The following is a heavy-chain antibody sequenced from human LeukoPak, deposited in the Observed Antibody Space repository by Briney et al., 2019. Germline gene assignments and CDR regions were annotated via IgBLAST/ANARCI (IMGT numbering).Heavy chain of an antibody. CDR1: GYTFTSYD. D-gene: IGHD3-9*01. CDR2: MNPNSGNT. V-gene: IGHV1-8*01. Sequence: ASVKVSCKASGYTFTSYDINWVRQATGQGLEWMGWMNPNSGNTGYAQKFQGRVTMTRNTSISTAYMELSSLRSEDTAVYYCAGGTHYDILTGYYTLDYWGQGTLVTVSS. J-gene: IGHJ4*02. CDR3: AGGTHYDILTGYYTLDY.